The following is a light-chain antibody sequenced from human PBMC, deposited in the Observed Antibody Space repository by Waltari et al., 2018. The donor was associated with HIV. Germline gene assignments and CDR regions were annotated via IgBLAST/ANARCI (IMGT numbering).Light chain of an antibody. V-gene: IGKV1-39*01. Sequence: DIQMTQSPSSLSASLGDRVKITCRARRSINTYLNWYQHKLGESPKILISASSTLQSGAQPRFSGSGSGTDFTLTIASLQPEDRATYYCQKSDTPPWTFGQGTKVEI. J-gene: IGKJ1*01. CDR2: ASS. CDR1: RSINTY. CDR3: QKSDTPPWT.